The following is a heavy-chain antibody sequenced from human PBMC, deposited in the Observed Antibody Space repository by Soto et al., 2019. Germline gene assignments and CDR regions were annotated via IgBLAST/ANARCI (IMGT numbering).Heavy chain of an antibody. J-gene: IGHJ4*02. V-gene: IGHV3-48*02. CDR2: ISSSSSTI. CDR3: ARDLGPVGSDLGFDY. Sequence: GGSLRLSCAASGFTFSSYSMNWVRQAPGKGLEWVSYISSSSSTIYYEDSVKGRFTISRDNAKNSLYLQMNSLRDEDTAVYYCARDLGPVGSDLGFDYWGQGTLVTVSS. CDR1: GFTFSSYS. D-gene: IGHD3-10*01.